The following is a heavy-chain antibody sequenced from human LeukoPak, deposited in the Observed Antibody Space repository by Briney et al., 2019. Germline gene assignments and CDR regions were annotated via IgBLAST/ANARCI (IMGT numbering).Heavy chain of an antibody. V-gene: IGHV1-46*01. Sequence: GASVKASCKASGYTFTSYYMHWVRQAPGQGLEWMGIINPSGGSTSYAQKFQGRVTMTRDMSTSTVYMELSSLRSEDTAVYYCARSSGDSSGYYYYDYWGQGTLVTVSS. CDR3: ARSSGDSSGYYYYDY. CDR1: GYTFTSYY. J-gene: IGHJ4*02. CDR2: INPSGGST. D-gene: IGHD3-22*01.